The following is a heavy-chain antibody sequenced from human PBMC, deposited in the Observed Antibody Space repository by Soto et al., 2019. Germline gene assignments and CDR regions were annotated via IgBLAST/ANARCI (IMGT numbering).Heavy chain of an antibody. V-gene: IGHV4-59*01. Sequence: SETLSLTCTVSGGSISPYYWSWIRQPPGKGLEWIGYIYYSGSTNYNPSLKSRVTISLDTSKKQVSLKLSSVTAADTAVYYCARAAYYSDSSGYFLDLWGQGTLVTVSS. CDR1: GGSISPYY. CDR2: IYYSGST. J-gene: IGHJ5*02. CDR3: ARAAYYSDSSGYFLDL. D-gene: IGHD3-22*01.